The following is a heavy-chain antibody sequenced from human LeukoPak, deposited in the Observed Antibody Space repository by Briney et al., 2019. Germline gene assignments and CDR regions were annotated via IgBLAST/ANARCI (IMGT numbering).Heavy chain of an antibody. Sequence: GESLRLSCAASGFTFSSYSVNWVRQAPGKGLEWVSSISSSSGYIYYADSLKGRFTISRDNAKSSLYMQMKGLRAEDTAVYYCAREYYYGSSSSYGFDIWGQGTMVTVSS. V-gene: IGHV3-21*01. J-gene: IGHJ3*02. CDR2: ISSSSGYI. CDR3: AREYYYGSSSSYGFDI. D-gene: IGHD3-22*01. CDR1: GFTFSSYS.